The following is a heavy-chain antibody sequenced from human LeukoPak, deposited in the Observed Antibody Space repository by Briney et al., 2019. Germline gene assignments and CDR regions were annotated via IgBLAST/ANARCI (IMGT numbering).Heavy chain of an antibody. D-gene: IGHD1-26*01. Sequence: ASLKVSCKASGYTFTSYYIHWVRQAPGQGLEWMGRINPDSGGTDYAQKFQGRVTMTRDTSISSAYMELSRLRSDDAAVYYCARVVGATIIHNGFDPWGQGTLVTVSS. J-gene: IGHJ5*02. CDR1: GYTFTSYY. V-gene: IGHV1-2*06. CDR3: ARVVGATIIHNGFDP. CDR2: INPDSGGT.